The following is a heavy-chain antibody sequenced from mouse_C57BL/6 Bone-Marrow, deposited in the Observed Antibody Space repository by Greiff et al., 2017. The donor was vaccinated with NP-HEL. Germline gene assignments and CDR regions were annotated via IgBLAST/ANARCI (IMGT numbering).Heavy chain of an antibody. CDR3: ARSRGNYPFDY. Sequence: QVQLQQPGAELVKPGAVVKLSCKASGYTFTSYWMHWVKQRPGQGLEWIGMIHPNSGSTNYNEKFKSKATLTVDKSSSTAYMQLSSLTSEDSAVYYCARSRGNYPFDYWGQGTTLTVSS. J-gene: IGHJ2*01. D-gene: IGHD2-1*01. V-gene: IGHV1-64*01. CDR1: GYTFTSYW. CDR2: IHPNSGST.